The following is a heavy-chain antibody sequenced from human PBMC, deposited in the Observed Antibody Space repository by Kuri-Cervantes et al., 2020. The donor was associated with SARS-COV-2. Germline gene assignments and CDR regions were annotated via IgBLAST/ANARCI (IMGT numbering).Heavy chain of an antibody. CDR2: ICAYNGNT. J-gene: IGHJ4*02. CDR3: ARDYCSGGSCRDFDY. CDR1: GYTFTSYG. V-gene: IGHV1-18*01. D-gene: IGHD2-15*01. Sequence: GESLKISCKASGYTFTSYGISWVRQAPGQGLEWMGWICAYNGNTNYAQKLQGRVTMTTDTSTSTAYMELRSLRSDDTAVYYCARDYCSGGSCRDFDYWGQGTLVTVSS.